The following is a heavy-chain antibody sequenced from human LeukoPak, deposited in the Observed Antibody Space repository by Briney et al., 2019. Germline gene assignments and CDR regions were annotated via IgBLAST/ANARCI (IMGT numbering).Heavy chain of an antibody. Sequence: PGGSLRLSCAVSGFTFSCHNMNWVRQAPGKGLEWVSHITGSSSTIYYADSVKGRFTISRDNGKNSLYLQMDSLRDEDTAVYYCARSVTGQRAFDIWGQGTMVTVSS. CDR1: GFTFSCHN. J-gene: IGHJ3*02. V-gene: IGHV3-48*02. CDR2: ITGSSSTI. CDR3: ARSVTGQRAFDI. D-gene: IGHD6-19*01.